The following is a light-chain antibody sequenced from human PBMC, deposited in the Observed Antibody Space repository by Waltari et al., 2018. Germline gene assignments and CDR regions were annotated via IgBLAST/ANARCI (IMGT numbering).Light chain of an antibody. CDR1: RDINTH. J-gene: IGKJ2*01. CDR2: DTS. V-gene: IGKV1-33*01. CDR3: QQYDNLPYT. Sequence: IQLIQSPSSLSASVGDRHPLPCQPSRDINTHLNGYQQKEGKAPKVLIYDTSNLEIGVPSRFSGSGSGTDFIFTISSLKPEDIAAYYCQQYDNLPYTFGQGTKLGI.